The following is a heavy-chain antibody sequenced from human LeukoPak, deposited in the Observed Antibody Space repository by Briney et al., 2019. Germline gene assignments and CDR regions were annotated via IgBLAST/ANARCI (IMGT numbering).Heavy chain of an antibody. CDR3: ARLRSSVGGKQNNYLDP. J-gene: IGHJ5*02. V-gene: IGHV5-51*01. CDR2: IYPGDSDT. Sequence: GESLQISCEGSGYSFTSYWIGWVRQMPGKGLDWMGIIYPGDSDTRYSPSFQGQVTISADKSISTTYLQLSSLKASDTAIYYCARLRSSVGGKQNNYLDPWGQGTPVSYSS. CDR1: GYSFTSYW. D-gene: IGHD6-19*01.